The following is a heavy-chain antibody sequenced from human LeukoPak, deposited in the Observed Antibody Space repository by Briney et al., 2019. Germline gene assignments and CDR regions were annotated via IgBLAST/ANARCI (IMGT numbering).Heavy chain of an antibody. V-gene: IGHV3-21*06. CDR2: IGPTGFDR. CDR3: STETNCRHYDY. D-gene: IGHD1-14*01. J-gene: IGHJ4*02. CDR1: GLTFSTSG. Sequence: GASLRLSCTTSGLTFSTSGFNWVRQAPGKGLEWVASIGPTGFDRYHADSIKGRFTISRGNANNFLYLQMDSLRAEDTAVYYCSTETNCRHYDYWGQGTLLTVSS.